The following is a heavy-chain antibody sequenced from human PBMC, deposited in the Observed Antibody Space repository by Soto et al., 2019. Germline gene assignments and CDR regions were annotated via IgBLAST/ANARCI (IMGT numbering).Heavy chain of an antibody. CDR2: IKSKTDGGTT. CDR3: TTEPGLSFEYCSSTSCLNAFDI. J-gene: IGHJ3*02. Sequence: GGSLRLSCAASGFTFSNAWMSWVRQAPGKGLEWVGRIKSKTDGGTTDYAAPVKGRFTISRDDSKNTLYLQMNSLKTEDTAVYYCTTEPGLSFEYCSSTSCLNAFDIWGQGTMVTVSS. CDR1: GFTFSNAW. V-gene: IGHV3-15*01. D-gene: IGHD2-2*01.